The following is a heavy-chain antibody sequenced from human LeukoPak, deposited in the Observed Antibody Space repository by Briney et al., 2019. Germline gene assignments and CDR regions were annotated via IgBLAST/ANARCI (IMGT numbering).Heavy chain of an antibody. CDR1: GGSISSSNW. D-gene: IGHD3-16*02. Sequence: PSETLSLTCAVSGGSISSSNWWSWVRQPPGKGLEWIGEIYHSGSTNYNPSLKSRVTISVDKSKNQFSLKLSSVTAADTAVYYCAREAFWRVIPTSTLGMDVWGQGTTVTVSS. CDR2: IYHSGST. J-gene: IGHJ6*02. CDR3: AREAFWRVIPTSTLGMDV. V-gene: IGHV4-4*02.